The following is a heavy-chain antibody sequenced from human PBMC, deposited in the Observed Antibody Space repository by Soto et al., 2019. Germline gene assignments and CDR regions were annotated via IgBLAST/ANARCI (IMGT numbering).Heavy chain of an antibody. J-gene: IGHJ4*02. V-gene: IGHV4-59*01. Sequence: SGALSLTCTVSGGSLRTFHRNWVRQPPGKGLESIGYIYYSGSANYSPSLKSRVTISVDTSKNEFSLKLSSVTAADTAIYYCARDDREHTKSPAPAHWGQGTLVTVSS. CDR2: IYYSGSA. D-gene: IGHD1-26*01. CDR3: ARDDREHTKSPAPAH. CDR1: GGSLRTFH.